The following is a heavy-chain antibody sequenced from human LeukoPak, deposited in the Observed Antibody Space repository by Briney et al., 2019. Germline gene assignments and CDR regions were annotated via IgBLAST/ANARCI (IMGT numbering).Heavy chain of an antibody. Sequence: PGGSLRLSCAASGFTVSSNYMSWVRQAPGKGLEWVSVIYSGGSTYYADSVKGRFTISRDNSKNTLYLQMNSLRAEDTAVYYCARDVRLQSALGAFDIWGQGTMVTVSS. D-gene: IGHD5-24*01. J-gene: IGHJ3*02. CDR2: IYSGGST. CDR1: GFTVSSNY. CDR3: ARDVRLQSALGAFDI. V-gene: IGHV3-53*01.